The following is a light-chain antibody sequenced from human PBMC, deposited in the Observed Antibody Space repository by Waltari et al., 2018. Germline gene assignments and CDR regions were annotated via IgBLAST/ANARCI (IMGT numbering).Light chain of an antibody. J-gene: IGLJ2*01. V-gene: IGLV1-40*01. CDR3: QSYDSSLSGVV. CDR2: GNS. Sequence: QSVLTQPPSVSGAPGQRVTISCTGLSSNIGAGYDVPWYQQLPGTAPKLLIYGNSNRPSGVPDRFSGSKSGTSASLAITGLQAEDEADYYCQSYDSSLSGVVFGGGTKLTVL. CDR1: SSNIGAGYD.